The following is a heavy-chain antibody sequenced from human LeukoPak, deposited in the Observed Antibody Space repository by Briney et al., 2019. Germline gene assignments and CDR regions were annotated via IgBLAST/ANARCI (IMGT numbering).Heavy chain of an antibody. D-gene: IGHD2-2*01. V-gene: IGHV1-18*01. Sequence: ASVKVSCKASGYTFTSYGISWVRQAPGQGLEWMGWISAYNGNTNYAQKLQGRVTMTTDTSTSTAYMELRSLRSGDTAVYYCARGRIVVVPAALHYTDVWGKGTTVTVSS. CDR2: ISAYNGNT. J-gene: IGHJ6*03. CDR3: ARGRIVVVPAALHYTDV. CDR1: GYTFTSYG.